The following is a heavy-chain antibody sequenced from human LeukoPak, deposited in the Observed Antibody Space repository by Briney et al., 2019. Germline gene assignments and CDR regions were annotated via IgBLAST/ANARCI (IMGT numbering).Heavy chain of an antibody. J-gene: IGHJ4*02. D-gene: IGHD3-9*01. V-gene: IGHV3-7*01. CDR3: AANYDILTGYYNVESSGDY. CDR1: GFTFSNYW. Sequence: GGSLRLSCAASGFTFSNYWMGWVRQPPGKGLQWVANIKEDGSEKYYVDSVKGRFTISRDNAKNSLYLQMNSLRAEDTAVYYCAANYDILTGYYNVESSGDYWGQGTLVTVSS. CDR2: IKEDGSEK.